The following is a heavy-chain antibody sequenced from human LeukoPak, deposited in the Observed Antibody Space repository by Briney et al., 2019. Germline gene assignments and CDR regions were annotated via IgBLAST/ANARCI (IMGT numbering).Heavy chain of an antibody. CDR3: ARGGLRYIDWLLDY. CDR2: INSDGSST. Sequence: GGSLRLSCAASGFAFSSYWMHWVRQAPGKGLVWVSRINSDGSSTSYADSVKGRFTISRDNAKNTLYLQMNSLRAEDTAVYYCARGGLRYIDWLLDYWGQGTLVTVSS. V-gene: IGHV3-74*01. J-gene: IGHJ4*02. D-gene: IGHD3-9*01. CDR1: GFAFSSYW.